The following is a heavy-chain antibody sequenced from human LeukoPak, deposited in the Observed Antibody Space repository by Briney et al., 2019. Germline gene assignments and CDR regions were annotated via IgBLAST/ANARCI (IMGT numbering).Heavy chain of an antibody. CDR2: IYTSGST. CDR1: GGSISSYY. Sequence: SETLSLTCTVSGGSISSYYWSWIRQPAGKGLEWIGRIYTSGSTNYNPSLKSRVTMSVDTSKNQFSLKLSSVTAADTAVYYCARFRYSGTFDAFDIWGQGTMVTVSS. V-gene: IGHV4-4*07. CDR3: ARFRYSGTFDAFDI. J-gene: IGHJ3*02. D-gene: IGHD1-26*01.